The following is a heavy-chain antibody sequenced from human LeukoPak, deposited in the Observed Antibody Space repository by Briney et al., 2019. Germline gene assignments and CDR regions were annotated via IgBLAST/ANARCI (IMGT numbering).Heavy chain of an antibody. J-gene: IGHJ6*02. CDR3: AKEDIVVVVAATVVHYYYGMDV. CDR2: VNSDGSST. CDR1: GFTFSGYW. V-gene: IGHV3-74*01. D-gene: IGHD2-15*01. Sequence: GGSLRLSCAASGFTFSGYWMHWVRQAPGKGLVWVSRVNSDGSSTTYADSVKGRFTTSRDNAKNTLYLQMNSLRPEDTAVYYCAKEDIVVVVAATVVHYYYGMDVWGQGTTVTVSS.